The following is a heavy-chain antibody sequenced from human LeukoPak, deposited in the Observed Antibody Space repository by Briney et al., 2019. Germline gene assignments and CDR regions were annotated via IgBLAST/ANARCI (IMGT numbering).Heavy chain of an antibody. Sequence: PGGSLRLSCAASGFTFSSYALSWVRQAPGKGLEWVAVILYDGSNKYCADSVKGRFTISRDNSKNTLYLQMNSLRAEDTALYYCARGFYRDYYYYGMDVWGQGTTVTVSS. V-gene: IGHV3-30-3*02. CDR2: ILYDGSNK. J-gene: IGHJ6*02. CDR3: ARGFYRDYYYYGMDV. D-gene: IGHD2/OR15-2a*01. CDR1: GFTFSSYA.